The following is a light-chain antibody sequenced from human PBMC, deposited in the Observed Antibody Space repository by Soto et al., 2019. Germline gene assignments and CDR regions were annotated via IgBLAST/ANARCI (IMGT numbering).Light chain of an antibody. CDR1: QSVRSD. V-gene: IGKV3-15*01. CDR2: GAS. Sequence: ENVLTQSPAPLSVSLGERATLSCRAIQSVRSDLAWYQQKPGQAPRLLIYGASTRATDIPARFSGNGSGTEFTLTISSLQSEDFAVYYCQQYSVRPPVLTFGGGTKVDIK. CDR3: QQYSVRPPVLT. J-gene: IGKJ4*01.